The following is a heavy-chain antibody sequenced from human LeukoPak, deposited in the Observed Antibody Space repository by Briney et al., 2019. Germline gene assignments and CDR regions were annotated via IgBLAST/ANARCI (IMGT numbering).Heavy chain of an antibody. CDR1: GYTFTSYG. J-gene: IGHJ6*02. V-gene: IGHV1-18*01. D-gene: IGHD3-10*01. CDR2: ISAYNGNT. Sequence: ASVKVSCKASGYTFTSYGISWVRQAPGQGLEWMGWISAYNGNTNYAQKLQGRVTMTTDTSTSTAYMELGSLRSDDTAVYYCARDSITMVRGPYYYYYGMDVWGQGTTVTVSS. CDR3: ARDSITMVRGPYYYYYGMDV.